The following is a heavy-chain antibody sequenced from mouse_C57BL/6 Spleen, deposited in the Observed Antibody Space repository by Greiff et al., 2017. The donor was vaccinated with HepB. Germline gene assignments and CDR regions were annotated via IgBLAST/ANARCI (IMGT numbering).Heavy chain of an antibody. D-gene: IGHD2-5*01. J-gene: IGHJ2*01. V-gene: IGHV1-82*01. CDR3: AREGYSNPFDY. CDR2: IYPGDGDT. Sequence: QVQLQQSGPELVKPGASVKISCKASGYAFSSSWMNWVKQRPGKGLEWIGRIYPGDGDTNYNGKFKGKATLTADKSSSTAYMQLSSLTSEDSAVYFCAREGYSNPFDYWGQGTTLTVSS. CDR1: GYAFSSSW.